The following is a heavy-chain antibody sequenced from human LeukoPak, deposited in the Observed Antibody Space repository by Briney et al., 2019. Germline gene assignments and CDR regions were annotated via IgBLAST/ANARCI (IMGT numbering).Heavy chain of an antibody. D-gene: IGHD7-27*01. Sequence: GGSLRLSCAASGFTFSSYAMSWVRQAPGKGLEWVSAISGSGGSTYYADSVKGRFTISRDNSKNTLYLQMNSLRAEDTAVYYCAAWGSGPYYFDYWGQGTLVTVSS. CDR2: ISGSGGST. V-gene: IGHV3-23*01. CDR3: AAWGSGPYYFDY. J-gene: IGHJ4*02. CDR1: GFTFSSYA.